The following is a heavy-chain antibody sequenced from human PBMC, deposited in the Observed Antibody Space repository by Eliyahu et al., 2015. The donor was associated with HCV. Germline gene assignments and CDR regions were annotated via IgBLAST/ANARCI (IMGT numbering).Heavy chain of an antibody. CDR1: GFTFSSYW. J-gene: IGHJ5*02. CDR2: IKQDGSEK. V-gene: IGHV3-7*05. CDR3: AREHPIQLGWFDP. Sequence: EVQLVESGGGLVQPGGSLRLSCAASGFTFSSYWMSWVRQAPGKGLEWVANIKQDGSEKYYVDSVKGRFTISRDNAKNSLYLQMNSLRAEDTAVYYCAREHPIQLGWFDPWGQGTLVTVSS. D-gene: IGHD5-18*01.